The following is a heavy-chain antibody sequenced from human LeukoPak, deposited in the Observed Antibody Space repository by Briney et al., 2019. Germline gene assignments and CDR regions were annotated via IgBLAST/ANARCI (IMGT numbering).Heavy chain of an antibody. CDR3: AAIIAAAGYRFDY. CDR1: GFTFSSYS. CDR2: ISSSSSYI. D-gene: IGHD6-13*01. Sequence: GGSLRLSCAASGFTFSSYSMNWVRQAPGKGLEWVSSISSSSSYIYYADPVKGRFTISRDNAKNSLYLQMNSLRAEDTAVYYCAAIIAAAGYRFDYWGQGTLVTVSS. J-gene: IGHJ4*02. V-gene: IGHV3-21*01.